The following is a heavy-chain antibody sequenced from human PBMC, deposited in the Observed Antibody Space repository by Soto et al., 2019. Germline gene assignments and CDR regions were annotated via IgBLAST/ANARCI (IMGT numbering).Heavy chain of an antibody. Sequence: PGGSLRLSCAASGFTFDDYAMHCVRQAPGKGLEWVSCISWNSGSIGYADSVKGRFTVSRDNAKNPLYLQLNSLRDEDTAVYYCAREMGACSDSSCYPGPYDSWGQGTLVTVSS. J-gene: IGHJ5*02. CDR1: GFTFDDYA. CDR3: AREMGACSDSSCYPGPYDS. V-gene: IGHV3-9*01. CDR2: ISWNSGSI. D-gene: IGHD3-16*01.